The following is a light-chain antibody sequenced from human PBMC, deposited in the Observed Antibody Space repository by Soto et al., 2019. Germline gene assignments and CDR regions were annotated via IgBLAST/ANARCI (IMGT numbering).Light chain of an antibody. J-gene: IGKJ2*01. CDR2: DAS. CDR1: QSVSSSY. V-gene: IGKV3-20*01. CDR3: QHYGSSPPKYT. Sequence: EIVLTQSPGTLSLSPGERATLSCRASQSVSSSYLAWYQQKPGQAPRLLMYDASGRATDIPDRFSGSGSGKDFTLTISRLEPEDFAVYYCQHYGSSPPKYTFGQGTKLEIK.